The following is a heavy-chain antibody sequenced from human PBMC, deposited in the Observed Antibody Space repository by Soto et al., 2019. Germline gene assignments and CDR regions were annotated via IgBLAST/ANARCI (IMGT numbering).Heavy chain of an antibody. Sequence: PSETLSLTCTVSGGSISTYYWSWIRQPPGKGLDWIGYIYYSGSTKYDPSLKSRVTISIDTSKNQFSLKLTSVTAADTAVYYCARHGPGLPFDPWGQGTLVTVSS. CDR1: GGSISTYY. V-gene: IGHV4-59*08. D-gene: IGHD2-21*01. CDR3: ARHGPGLPFDP. CDR2: IYYSGST. J-gene: IGHJ5*02.